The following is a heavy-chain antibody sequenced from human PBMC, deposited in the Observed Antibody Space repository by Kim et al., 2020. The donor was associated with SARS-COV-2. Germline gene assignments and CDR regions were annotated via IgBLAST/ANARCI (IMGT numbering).Heavy chain of an antibody. J-gene: IGHJ6*02. Sequence: GGSLRLSCAASGFTVSSNYMSWVRQAPGKGLEWVSVIYSGGSTYYADSVKGRFTISRDNSKNTLYLQMNSLRAEDTAVYYCARDLAYCGGDCYSSGYYYGMDVWGQGTTVTVSS. CDR1: GFTVSSNY. V-gene: IGHV3-53*01. D-gene: IGHD2-21*02. CDR3: ARDLAYCGGDCYSSGYYYGMDV. CDR2: IYSGGST.